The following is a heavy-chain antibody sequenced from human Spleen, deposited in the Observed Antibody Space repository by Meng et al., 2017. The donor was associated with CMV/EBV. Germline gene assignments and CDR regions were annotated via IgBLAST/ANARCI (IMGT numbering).Heavy chain of an antibody. J-gene: IGHJ4*02. CDR2: IGRSGTTF. Sequence: GESLKISCVASGFTLSNYEMNWVRQAPGKGLEWLAFIGRSGTTFFYAESLEGRFTVSRDTAKNSLYLQMDSLRVEDTAIYYCARGGGLNRFGFFDYWGQGSLVTVSS. CDR1: GFTLSNYE. V-gene: IGHV3-48*03. CDR3: ARGGGLNRFGFFDY. D-gene: IGHD3-3*01.